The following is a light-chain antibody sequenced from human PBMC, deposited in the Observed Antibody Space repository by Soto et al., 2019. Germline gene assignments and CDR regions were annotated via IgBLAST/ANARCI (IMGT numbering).Light chain of an antibody. J-gene: IGKJ1*01. CDR3: QQYGSSPWT. CDR1: QSVRSNY. Sequence: EIVLTHSPGTLSLSPGERATLSCRASQSVRSNYLAWYRQTPGQAPRLLIYGASNRATGIPDRFSGSGSGTDFTLIISRLEPEDFALYYCQQYGSSPWTFGQGTKVEIK. CDR2: GAS. V-gene: IGKV3-20*01.